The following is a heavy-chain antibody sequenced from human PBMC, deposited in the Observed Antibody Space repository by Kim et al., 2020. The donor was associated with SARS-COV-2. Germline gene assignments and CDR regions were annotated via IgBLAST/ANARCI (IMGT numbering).Heavy chain of an antibody. CDR1: GGSISSGGYY. V-gene: IGHV4-31*03. D-gene: IGHD3-9*01. Sequence: SETLSLTCTVSGGSISSGGYYWSWIRQHPGKGLEWIVYIYYSGSTYYNPSLKSRVTISVDTSKNQFSLKLSYVTAADTAVYYCAGDRYPTLRYFDWTQYWYFDVWGRGTLVTVSS. CDR3: AGDRYPTLRYFDWTQYWYFDV. CDR2: IYYSGST. J-gene: IGHJ2*01.